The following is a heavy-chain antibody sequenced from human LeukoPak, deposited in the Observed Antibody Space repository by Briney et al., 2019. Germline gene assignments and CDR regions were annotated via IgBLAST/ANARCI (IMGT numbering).Heavy chain of an antibody. CDR2: ISGRGSNS. V-gene: IGHV3-23*01. D-gene: IGHD2-15*01. CDR3: AREWSDAFDI. Sequence: GGSLRLSCAASGFTFSNFAMHWVRQAPGKGLEWVSSISGRGSNSYFADSVKGRFTISRDNSKNTLYLQMNRLRAEDTAIYFCAREWSDAFDIWGQGTMVTVSS. CDR1: GFTFSNFA. J-gene: IGHJ3*02.